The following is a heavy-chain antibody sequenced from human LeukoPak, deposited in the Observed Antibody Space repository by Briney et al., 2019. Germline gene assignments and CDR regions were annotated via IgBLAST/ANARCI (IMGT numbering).Heavy chain of an antibody. CDR1: GGSISSYY. Sequence: SETLSLTCTVSGGSISSYYWGWIRQPAGKGLEWIGRIYTSGSTNYNPSLKSRVTMSVDTSKNQFSLKLSSVTAADTAVYYCARVKLLWFGGDAFDIWGQGTMVTVSS. CDR3: ARVKLLWFGGDAFDI. V-gene: IGHV4-4*07. D-gene: IGHD3-10*01. CDR2: IYTSGST. J-gene: IGHJ3*02.